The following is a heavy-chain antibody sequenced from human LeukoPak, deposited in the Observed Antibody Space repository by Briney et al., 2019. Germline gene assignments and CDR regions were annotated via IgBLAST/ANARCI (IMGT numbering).Heavy chain of an antibody. CDR1: GFTLSDYY. V-gene: IGHV3-11*04. CDR3: AREPYYDSSGYILDY. D-gene: IGHD3-22*01. Sequence: PGGSLRLSCAASGFTLSDYYMSWIRQAPGKGLEWVSYISSSGSTIYYADSVKGRFTISRDNAKNSLYLQMNSLRAEDTAVYYCAREPYYDSSGYILDYWGQGTLVTVSS. CDR2: ISSSGSTI. J-gene: IGHJ4*02.